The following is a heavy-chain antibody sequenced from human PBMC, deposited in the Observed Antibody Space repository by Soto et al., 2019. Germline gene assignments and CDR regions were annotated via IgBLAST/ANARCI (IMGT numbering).Heavy chain of an antibody. D-gene: IGHD3-10*01. V-gene: IGHV3-33*01. CDR2: IWYDGSNK. CDR3: ARDLITMVRGPANWFDP. CDR1: GFTFSSYG. Sequence: QVQLVESGGGVVQPGRSLRLSCAASGFTFSSYGMHWVRQAPGKGLEWVAVIWYDGSNKYYADSVKGRFTISRDNSKNPLYLQMNSLRAEDTAVYYCARDLITMVRGPANWFDPWGQGTLVTVSS. J-gene: IGHJ5*02.